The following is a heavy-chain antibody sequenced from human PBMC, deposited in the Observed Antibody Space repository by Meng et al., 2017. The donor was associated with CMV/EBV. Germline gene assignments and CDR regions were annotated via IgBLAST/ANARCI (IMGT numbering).Heavy chain of an antibody. CDR3: AKGLFTPGGNACFDH. CDR1: GVSTSSYY. J-gene: IGHJ4*02. CDR2: IYYSGSI. Sequence: PELLSLTFPVPGVSTSSYYWSWNRQLPGKGLEWIGHIYYSGSINYNPSLKSRVTMSVDTSKNQLSLKLSTVAAADTAVYYCAKGLFTPGGNACFDHWGQGTLVTVSS. D-gene: IGHD3-16*01. V-gene: IGHV4-59*01.